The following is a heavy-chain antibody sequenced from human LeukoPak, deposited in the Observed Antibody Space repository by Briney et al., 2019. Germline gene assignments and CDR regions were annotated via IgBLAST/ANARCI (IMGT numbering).Heavy chain of an antibody. Sequence: GGSLRLSCAASGFTFSNAWMSWVRQAPGKGLEWVGRIKSKTDGGTTDYAAPVKGRFTISRDDSKNTLYLQMNSLKTEDTAVYYCTTPNLGRFGEFDDYWGQGTLVTVSS. CDR2: IKSKTDGGTT. V-gene: IGHV3-15*01. D-gene: IGHD3-10*01. CDR1: GFTFSNAW. J-gene: IGHJ4*02. CDR3: TTPNLGRFGEFDDY.